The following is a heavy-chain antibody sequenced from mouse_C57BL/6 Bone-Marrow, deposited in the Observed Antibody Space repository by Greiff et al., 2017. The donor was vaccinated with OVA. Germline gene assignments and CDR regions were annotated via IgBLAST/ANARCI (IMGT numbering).Heavy chain of an antibody. J-gene: IGHJ4*01. D-gene: IGHD2-1*01. V-gene: IGHV2-2*01. CDR1: GFSLTSYG. Sequence: VQRVESGPGLVQPSQSLSITCTVSGFSLTSYGVHWVRQSPGKGLEWLGVIWSGGSTDYNAAFISRLSISKDNSKSQVFFKMNSLQADDTAIYYCARDPIYYGNSYYAMDYWGQGTSVTVSS. CDR3: ARDPIYYGNSYYAMDY. CDR2: IWSGGST.